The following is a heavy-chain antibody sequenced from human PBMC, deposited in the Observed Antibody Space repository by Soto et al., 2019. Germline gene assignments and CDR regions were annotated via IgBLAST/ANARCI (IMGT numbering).Heavy chain of an antibody. D-gene: IGHD5-18*01. J-gene: IGHJ3*02. CDR1: GFTFTTSS. CDR2: ISGNGYTT. Sequence: EVQVLESGGDWVQPGGSLRLTCAVSGFTFTTSSINWVRQAPGKGLVWVSSISGNGYTTYYADSVTGRFTIATDNSKSTVLLQMNSLRVEDTALYYCAKGVEHSTADAFETWGQGTMVTVSS. CDR3: AKGVEHSTADAFET. V-gene: IGHV3-23*01.